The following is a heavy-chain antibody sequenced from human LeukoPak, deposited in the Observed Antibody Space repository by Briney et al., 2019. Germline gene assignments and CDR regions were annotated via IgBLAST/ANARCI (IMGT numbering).Heavy chain of an antibody. CDR2: FDPEDGET. Sequence: ASAKVSCKVSGYTLTELSMHCVRQAPGKGLEWMGGFDPEDGETIYAQKFQGRVTMTEDTSTDTAYMELSSLRSEDTAVYYCATVNRDSSSSWCYFDYWGQGTLVTVSS. D-gene: IGHD6-6*01. J-gene: IGHJ4*02. CDR3: ATVNRDSSSSWCYFDY. V-gene: IGHV1-24*01. CDR1: GYTLTELS.